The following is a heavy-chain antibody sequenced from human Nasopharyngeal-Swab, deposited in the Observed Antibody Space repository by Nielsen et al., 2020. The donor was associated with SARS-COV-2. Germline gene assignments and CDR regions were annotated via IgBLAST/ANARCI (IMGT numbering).Heavy chain of an antibody. Sequence: VRQMPEKGLEWMGIINPGGGSARYSQNFQGRVTMTRDTSTNTVYMELYSLTSGDTAVYYCARGGDPREVVAATDCFDPWGQGTLVTVSS. V-gene: IGHV1-46*01. CDR3: ARGGDPREVVAATDCFDP. J-gene: IGHJ5*02. D-gene: IGHD2-15*01. CDR2: INPGGGSA.